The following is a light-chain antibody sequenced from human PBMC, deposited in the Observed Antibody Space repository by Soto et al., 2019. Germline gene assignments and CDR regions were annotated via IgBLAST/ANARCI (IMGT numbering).Light chain of an antibody. V-gene: IGKV3-20*01. CDR2: DTS. CDR3: QQYGSSVT. J-gene: IGKJ1*01. CDR1: QTLSNSF. Sequence: EIVLTQSPGTLSLSPGERATLSCRASQTLSNSFIAWYQQKPGQAPRLLIYDTSSRATGVPDRYSGSGSGTDFTLTISRLEPEDFAVYYCQQYGSSVTFGQGTKVDIK.